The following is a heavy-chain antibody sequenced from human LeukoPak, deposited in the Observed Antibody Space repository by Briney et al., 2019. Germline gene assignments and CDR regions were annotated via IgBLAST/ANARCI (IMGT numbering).Heavy chain of an antibody. D-gene: IGHD4-17*01. Sequence: PGGSLRLSCAASGFTVSSNYMSWVRQAPGKGLEWVSVIYSGGSTYYADSVKGRFTISRDNSKNTVYLQMNSLRAEDTAVYYCARDRTVSDAFDIWGQGTMVTVSS. CDR1: GFTVSSNY. V-gene: IGHV3-53*01. J-gene: IGHJ3*02. CDR2: IYSGGST. CDR3: ARDRTVSDAFDI.